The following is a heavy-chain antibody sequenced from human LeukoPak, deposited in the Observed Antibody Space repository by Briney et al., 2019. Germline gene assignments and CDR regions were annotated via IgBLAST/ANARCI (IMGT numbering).Heavy chain of an antibody. J-gene: IGHJ6*04. V-gene: IGHV3-48*03. Sequence: GGSLRLSCAASGFTSDDYAMSWVRQAPGKRLEWVSYISSSGSTIYYADSVKGRFTISRDNAKNSLYLQMNSLRAEDTAVYYCAELGITMIGGVWGKGTTVTISS. CDR2: ISSSGSTI. CDR1: GFTSDDYA. D-gene: IGHD3-10*02. CDR3: AELGITMIGGV.